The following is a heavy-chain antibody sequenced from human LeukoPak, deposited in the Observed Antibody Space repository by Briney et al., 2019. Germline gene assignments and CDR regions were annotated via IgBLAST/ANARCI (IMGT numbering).Heavy chain of an antibody. Sequence: SETLSLTCTVSGGSISSYYWSWIRQPPGKGLEWFGYIYYSGSTNYNPSLKSRVTISVDTSKNQFSLKLSSVTAADTAVYYCARHGGQWLVLDAFDIWGQGTMVTVSS. CDR3: ARHGGQWLVLDAFDI. J-gene: IGHJ3*02. CDR2: IYYSGST. V-gene: IGHV4-59*08. D-gene: IGHD6-19*01. CDR1: GGSISSYY.